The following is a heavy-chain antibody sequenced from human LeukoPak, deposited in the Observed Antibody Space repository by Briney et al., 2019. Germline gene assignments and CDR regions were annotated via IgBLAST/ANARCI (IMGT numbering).Heavy chain of an antibody. CDR2: ISAYNGNT. J-gene: IGHJ5*02. D-gene: IGHD6-19*01. CDR1: GYTFTSDG. Sequence: ASVKVSCKASGYTFTSDGISWVGQAPGQGGEGMGWISAYNGNTNYVQKLQGRVTITTDTETSTAYLELRSLRSDATAVYYCARVRGSGWQNWFDPWGQGTLVTVSS. CDR3: ARVRGSGWQNWFDP. V-gene: IGHV1-18*01.